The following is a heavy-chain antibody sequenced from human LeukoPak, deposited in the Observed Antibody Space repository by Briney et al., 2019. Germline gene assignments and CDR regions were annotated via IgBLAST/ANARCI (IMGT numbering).Heavy chain of an antibody. V-gene: IGHV4-59*12. D-gene: IGHD2-21*02. J-gene: IGHJ3*02. Sequence: RPSETLSLTCTVSGGSISNYYWSWIRQPPGKGLEWIGYIYHSGSTYYNPSLKSRVTISVDRSKNQFSLKLSSVTAADTAVYYCARGLLAYCGGDCYGRAFDIWGQGTMVTVSS. CDR1: GGSISNYY. CDR3: ARGLLAYCGGDCYGRAFDI. CDR2: IYHSGST.